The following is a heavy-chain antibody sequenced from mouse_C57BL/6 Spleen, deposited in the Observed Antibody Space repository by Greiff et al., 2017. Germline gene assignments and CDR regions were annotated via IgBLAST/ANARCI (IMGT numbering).Heavy chain of an antibody. Sequence: VQLQQSGAELVRPGASVTLSCKASGYTFTDYEMHWVKQTPVHGLEWIGAIDPETGGTAYNQKFKGKAILTADKSSSTAYMELRSLTSEDSAVYYGTHEMGYYGSEGFAYWGQGTLVTVSA. CDR3: THEMGYYGSEGFAY. J-gene: IGHJ3*01. CDR1: GYTFTDYE. D-gene: IGHD1-1*01. V-gene: IGHV1-15*01. CDR2: IDPETGGT.